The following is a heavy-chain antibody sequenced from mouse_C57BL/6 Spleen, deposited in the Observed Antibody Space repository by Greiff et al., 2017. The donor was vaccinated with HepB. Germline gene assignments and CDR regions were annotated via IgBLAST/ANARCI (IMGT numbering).Heavy chain of an antibody. D-gene: IGHD2-4*01. J-gene: IGHJ3*01. CDR2: INPYNGGT. V-gene: IGHV1-19*01. Sequence: VQLQQSGPVLVKPGASVKMSCKASGYTFTDYYMNWVKQRHEKSLEWIGVINPYNGGTSYNQKFKGKATLTVDKSSSTAYMELNSLTSEDSAVYYCARGGIYYDYDEGTWFAYWGQGTLVTVSA. CDR3: ARGGIYYDYDEGTWFAY. CDR1: GYTFTDYY.